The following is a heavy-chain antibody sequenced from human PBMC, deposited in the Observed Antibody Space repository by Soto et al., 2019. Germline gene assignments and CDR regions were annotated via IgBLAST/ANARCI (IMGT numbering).Heavy chain of an antibody. CDR1: GGTFSSYA. CDR3: AFREGQLVRGNYYYGMDV. V-gene: IGHV1-69*13. J-gene: IGHJ6*02. D-gene: IGHD6-6*01. CDR2: IIPIFGTA. Sequence: GASVKVSCKSSGGTFSSYAISWVRQAPGQGLEWMGGIIPIFGTANYAQKFQGRVTITADESTSTAYMELSSLRSEDTAVYYCAFREGQLVRGNYYYGMDVWGQGTTVTVSS.